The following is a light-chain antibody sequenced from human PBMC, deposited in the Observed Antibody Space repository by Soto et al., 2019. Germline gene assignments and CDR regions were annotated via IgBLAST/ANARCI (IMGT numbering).Light chain of an antibody. CDR3: QQYGSSPQT. Sequence: EIVLTQSPGTLSLSPGERATLSCRASQSVSTNSLAWYQQKPGQAPRLLIYAASSRATGIPDRFSGSGSGTDFPLTINRLEPEDLAVYYCQQYGSSPQTFGQGTKVEIK. CDR1: QSVSTNS. V-gene: IGKV3-20*01. CDR2: AAS. J-gene: IGKJ1*01.